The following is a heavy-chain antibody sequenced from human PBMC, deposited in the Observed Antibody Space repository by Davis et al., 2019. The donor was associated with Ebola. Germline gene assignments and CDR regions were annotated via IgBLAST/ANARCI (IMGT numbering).Heavy chain of an antibody. Sequence: SVTVSCKASGGTFSRYAISWVRQAPGQGLEWMGRIIPILGIANYAQKFQGRVTMTRDTSTSTVYMELSSLSSENTAVYYCASSLAIHYGADYWGQGTPVTVSS. J-gene: IGHJ4*02. V-gene: IGHV1-69*04. D-gene: IGHD2-2*02. CDR2: IIPILGIA. CDR1: GGTFSRYA. CDR3: ASSLAIHYGADY.